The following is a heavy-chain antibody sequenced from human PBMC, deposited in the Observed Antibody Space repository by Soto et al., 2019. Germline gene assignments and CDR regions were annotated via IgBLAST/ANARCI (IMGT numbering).Heavy chain of an antibody. Sequence: GGSLRLSCAASGFTFSSYWMHWVRQAPGKGLVWVSRIYSDGSSTNYADSVKGRFTISRDNAKNTLYLQMNSLRAEDTAVYYCARGMNQRYAVDYWGQGTLVTVS. D-gene: IGHD2-8*01. CDR2: IYSDGSST. V-gene: IGHV3-74*01. CDR3: ARGMNQRYAVDY. CDR1: GFTFSSYW. J-gene: IGHJ4*02.